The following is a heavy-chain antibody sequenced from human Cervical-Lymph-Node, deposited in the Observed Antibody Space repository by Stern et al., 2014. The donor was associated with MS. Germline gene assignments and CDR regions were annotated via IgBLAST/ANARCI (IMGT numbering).Heavy chain of an antibody. J-gene: IGHJ4*02. Sequence: VQLVESGGGLVKPGGSLRLTCAASGFSFSDFYMSWIRQAPGKGLEWVAYISSGGTTTYYADSVKGRFTISRDNAENSLYLEMDSLRAEDTAIYYCARDITVTSYFDHWGLGTLVTVSA. CDR1: GFSFSDFY. CDR3: ARDITVTSYFDH. D-gene: IGHD4-17*01. V-gene: IGHV3-11*01. CDR2: ISSGGTTT.